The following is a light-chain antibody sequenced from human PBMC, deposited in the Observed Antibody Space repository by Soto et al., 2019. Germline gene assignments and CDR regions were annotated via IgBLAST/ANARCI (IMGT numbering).Light chain of an antibody. J-gene: IGKJ5*01. CDR2: DTS. CDR1: QSVSSS. CDR3: QQRHNWPIT. V-gene: IGKV3-15*01. Sequence: EIVVTQSPATLSVSPGERVTLSCRASQSVSSSLAWYQQRPGQAPRLLIYDTSTRAPGIAARFSGSGSGTEFTLTISSLQSEDVAVYYCQQRHNWPITFGQGTRLDIK.